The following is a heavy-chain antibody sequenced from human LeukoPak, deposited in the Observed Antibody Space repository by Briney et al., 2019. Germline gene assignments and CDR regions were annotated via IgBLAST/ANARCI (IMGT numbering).Heavy chain of an antibody. V-gene: IGHV4-59*01. CDR2: IYYSGST. CDR3: AGELSYYYGSGSYSMGFNY. D-gene: IGHD3-10*01. J-gene: IGHJ4*02. CDR1: GGSISSYY. Sequence: SETLSLTCTVSGGSISSYYWSWIRQPPGKGLEWIGYIYYSGSTNYNPSLKSRVTISVDTSKNQFSLELSSVTAADTAVYYCAGELSYYYGSGSYSMGFNYWGQGTLVTVSS.